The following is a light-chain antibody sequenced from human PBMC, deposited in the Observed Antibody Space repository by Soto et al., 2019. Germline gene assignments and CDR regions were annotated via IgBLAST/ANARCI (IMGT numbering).Light chain of an antibody. J-gene: IGKJ1*01. CDR2: DAS. CDR1: QSISSW. V-gene: IGKV1-5*01. Sequence: DIQMTQSPSTLSASVGDRVTITCRASQSISSWLAWYQQKPGKAPKLLIYDASSLESGVPSRFSGSGSGTEFTLTISSLHPDDFATYYCQQYPWTFGQGTKVEIK. CDR3: QQYPWT.